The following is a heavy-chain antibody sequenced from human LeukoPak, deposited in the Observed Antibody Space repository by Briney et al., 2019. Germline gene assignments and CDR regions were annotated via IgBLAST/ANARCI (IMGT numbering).Heavy chain of an antibody. CDR3: ARRYCRGGSCYPDY. J-gene: IGHJ4*02. V-gene: IGHV1-2*02. Sequence: ASGKVSCKASGYTFTGYYIHWVRQAPGQGLEWMGWINPSGGGTKYAQKFQGRVTMTRDTSINTAYMELSRLTSDDTAVYFCARRYCRGGSCYPDYWGQGTLVTVSS. CDR2: INPSGGGT. CDR1: GYTFTGYY. D-gene: IGHD2-15*01.